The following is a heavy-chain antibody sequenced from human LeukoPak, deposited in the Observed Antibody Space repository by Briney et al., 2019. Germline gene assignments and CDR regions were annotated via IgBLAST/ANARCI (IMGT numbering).Heavy chain of an antibody. CDR1: GFTFSSYG. CDR3: AKDGWQQLASFDY. J-gene: IGHJ4*02. D-gene: IGHD6-13*01. Sequence: GGSLRLSCAASGFTFSSYGMHWVRQAPGKGLEWVAFIRYDGSKKYYADSVKGRFTISRDNSKNTLYLQMNSLRAEDTAVYYCAKDGWQQLASFDYWGQGTLVTVSS. CDR2: IRYDGSKK. V-gene: IGHV3-30*02.